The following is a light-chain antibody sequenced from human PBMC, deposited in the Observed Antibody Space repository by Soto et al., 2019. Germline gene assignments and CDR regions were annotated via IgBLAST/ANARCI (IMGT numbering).Light chain of an antibody. CDR2: GAS. CDR1: QSVSNNY. CDR3: QQYGSSGT. V-gene: IGKV3-20*01. J-gene: IGKJ1*01. Sequence: MTQSPVTLSVSPGERATLSCRASQSVSNNYLAWYQQKPGQAPRLLIYGASNRATGIPDRFSGSGSGTDFTLTISRLEPEDFAVYYCQQYGSSGTFGQGTKVDIK.